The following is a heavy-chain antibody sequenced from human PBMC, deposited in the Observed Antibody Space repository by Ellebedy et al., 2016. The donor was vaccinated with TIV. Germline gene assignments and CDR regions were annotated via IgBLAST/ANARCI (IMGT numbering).Heavy chain of an antibody. V-gene: IGHV1-3*01. Sequence: AASVKVSCKASGYTFTSYAMHWVRQAPGQRLEWMGWINAGNGNTKYSQTFQGRVTITRDTSASTAYMELSSLRSEDTAVYYCARGPMIVVVITTGWFDPWGQGTLVTVSS. CDR3: ARGPMIVVVITTGWFDP. CDR1: GYTFTSYA. J-gene: IGHJ5*02. CDR2: INAGNGNT. D-gene: IGHD3-22*01.